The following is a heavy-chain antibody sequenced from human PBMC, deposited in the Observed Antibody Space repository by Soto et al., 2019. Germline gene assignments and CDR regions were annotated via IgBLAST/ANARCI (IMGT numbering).Heavy chain of an antibody. D-gene: IGHD6-19*01. CDR2: INHSGST. CDR3: ARARSSCLDY. J-gene: IGHJ4*02. V-gene: IGHV4-34*01. Sequence: QVQLQQWGAGLLKPSETLSLTCAVYGGSFSGYYWSWIRQPPGKGLEWIGEINHSGSTNYNPSLQSRVTISVDTSKIQFSLKLSSVTAAETAVYYCARARSSCLDYWGQGTLVTVSS. CDR1: GGSFSGYY.